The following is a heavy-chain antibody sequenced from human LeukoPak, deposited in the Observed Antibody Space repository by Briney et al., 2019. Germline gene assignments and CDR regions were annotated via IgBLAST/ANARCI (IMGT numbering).Heavy chain of an antibody. CDR2: ITTSGRST. Sequence: GGSLRLSCAASGFSVTDYQMSWIRQAPGKGLEWISYITTSGRSTNHADSVKGRFTISRDNAKNSVVLQMNSLTVEDTAVYYCTRERRGSYYASEYWGQGALVTVSS. CDR3: TRERRGSYYASEY. D-gene: IGHD3-16*01. V-gene: IGHV3-11*01. J-gene: IGHJ4*02. CDR1: GFSVTDYQ.